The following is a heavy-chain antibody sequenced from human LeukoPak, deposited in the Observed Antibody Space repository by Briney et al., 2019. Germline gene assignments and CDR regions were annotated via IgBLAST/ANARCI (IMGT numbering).Heavy chain of an antibody. D-gene: IGHD3-9*01. CDR1: GFTFSSYT. CDR3: ARERYDILTSYYYGMDV. Sequence: PGGSLGLSCVVSGFTFSSYTMSWVRQAPGKGLEWVAVISYDGSNKYYADSVKGRFTISRDNSKNTLYLQMNSLRAEDTAVYYCARERYDILTSYYYGMDVWGQGTTVTVSS. J-gene: IGHJ6*02. V-gene: IGHV3-30-3*01. CDR2: ISYDGSNK.